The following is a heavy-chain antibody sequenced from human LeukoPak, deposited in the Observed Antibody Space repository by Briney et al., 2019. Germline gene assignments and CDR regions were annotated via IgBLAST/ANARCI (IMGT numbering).Heavy chain of an antibody. D-gene: IGHD5-12*01. Sequence: SETLSLTCSVSGSSIGNYHWSWIRQPAGKGLEWIGQIHASGTTNYYPPLKSRLTMSIHTPENQVSLTVTSVTAADSALYYCARRDTNSGWSFDLWGQGALVLVSS. V-gene: IGHV4-4*07. CDR3: ARRDTNSGWSFDL. CDR2: IHASGTT. CDR1: GSSIGNYH. J-gene: IGHJ4*02.